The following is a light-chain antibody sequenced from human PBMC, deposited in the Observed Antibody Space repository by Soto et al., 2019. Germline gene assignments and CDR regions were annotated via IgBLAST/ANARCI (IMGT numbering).Light chain of an antibody. J-gene: IGLJ1*01. CDR3: SSSTSSSTRV. Sequence: QSALTQPASVSGSPGQSITSSCTGPSSDVGGYNYVSWYQQHPGKAPKLMIYDVSDRPSGVSNRFSGSKSGNTASLAISGLHAEDEADYYCSSSTSSSTRVFGTGTKLTVL. CDR2: DVS. CDR1: SSDVGGYNY. V-gene: IGLV2-14*01.